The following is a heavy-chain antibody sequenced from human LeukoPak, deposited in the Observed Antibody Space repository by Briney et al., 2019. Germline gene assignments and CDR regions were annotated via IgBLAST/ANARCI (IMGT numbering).Heavy chain of an antibody. CDR2: ISWDGGST. D-gene: IGHD2-15*01. Sequence: GSLRLSCAASGFTFDDYTMHWVRQAPGKGLEWVSLISWDGGSTYYADSVKGRFTISRDNSKNSLYLQMNSLRTEDTALYYCAKEVVVAATYYYMDVWGKGTTVTVSS. V-gene: IGHV3-43*01. J-gene: IGHJ6*03. CDR1: GFTFDDYT. CDR3: AKEVVVAATYYYMDV.